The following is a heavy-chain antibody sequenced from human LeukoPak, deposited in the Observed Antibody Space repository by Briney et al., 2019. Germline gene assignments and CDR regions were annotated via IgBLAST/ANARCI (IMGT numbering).Heavy chain of an antibody. Sequence: SETLSLTCTVSDGSISSSSYYWGWIRQPPGKGLEWIGSIYYSGSTYYNPSLKSRVTISVDTSKNQFSLKLSSVTAADTAVYYCAREEKYCSRTSRCYFDYWGQGTLVTVSS. J-gene: IGHJ4*02. CDR3: AREEKYCSRTSRCYFDY. D-gene: IGHD2-2*01. CDR2: IYYSGST. CDR1: DGSISSSSYY. V-gene: IGHV4-39*07.